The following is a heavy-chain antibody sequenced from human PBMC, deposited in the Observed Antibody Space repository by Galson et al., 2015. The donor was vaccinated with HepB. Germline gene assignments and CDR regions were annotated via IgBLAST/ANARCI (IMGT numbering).Heavy chain of an antibody. D-gene: IGHD6-13*01. CDR3: ALGGIAAKTLGFDY. V-gene: IGHV1-69*13. CDR2: IIPIFGTA. Sequence: SVKVSCKASGGTFSSYAISWVRQAPGQGLEWMGGIIPIFGTANYAQKFQGRVTITADESTSTAYMELSSLRSEDTAVYYCALGGIAAKTLGFDYWGQGTLVTVSS. CDR1: GGTFSSYA. J-gene: IGHJ4*02.